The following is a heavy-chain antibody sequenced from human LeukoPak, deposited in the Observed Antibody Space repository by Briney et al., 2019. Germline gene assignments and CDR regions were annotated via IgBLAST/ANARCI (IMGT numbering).Heavy chain of an antibody. CDR2: IIPIFGTA. Sequence: SVKVSCKASGGTFSSYAISWVGQAPGQGLEWMGGIIPIFGTANYAQKFQGRVTITADKSTTTAYMELSSLRSEDTAVYYCARDQNYPYNWFDPWGQGTLVTVSS. CDR3: ARDQNYPYNWFDP. D-gene: IGHD1-7*01. CDR1: GGTFSSYA. V-gene: IGHV1-69*06. J-gene: IGHJ5*02.